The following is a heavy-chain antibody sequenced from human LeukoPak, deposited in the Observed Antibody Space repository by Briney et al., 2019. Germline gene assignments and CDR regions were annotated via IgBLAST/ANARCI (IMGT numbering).Heavy chain of an antibody. Sequence: SVKVPCKASGGTFSSYAISWVRQAPGQGLEWMGGIIPIFGTANYAQKFQGRVTITTDESTSTAYMELSSLRSEDTAVYYCARGYDSSGYSDYWGQGTLVTVSS. CDR2: IIPIFGTA. CDR3: ARGYDSSGYSDY. V-gene: IGHV1-69*05. J-gene: IGHJ4*02. CDR1: GGTFSSYA. D-gene: IGHD3-22*01.